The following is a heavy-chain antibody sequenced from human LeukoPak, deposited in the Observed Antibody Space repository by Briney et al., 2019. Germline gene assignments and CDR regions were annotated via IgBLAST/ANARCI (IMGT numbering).Heavy chain of an antibody. CDR2: IYYSGST. D-gene: IGHD5-18*01. CDR1: GDSISSSSSY. Sequence: NPSETLSLTCSVSGDSISSSSSYWGWIRQPPGKGLEWIGSIYYSGSTYYNTSLKSRVTISVDTSKNQFSLKLSSVTAADTAVYYCAKYSYGYPNWFDPWGQGTLVTVSS. J-gene: IGHJ5*02. CDR3: AKYSYGYPNWFDP. V-gene: IGHV4-39*01.